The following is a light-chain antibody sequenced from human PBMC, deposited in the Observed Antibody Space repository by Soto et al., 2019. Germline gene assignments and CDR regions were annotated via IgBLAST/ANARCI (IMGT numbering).Light chain of an antibody. J-gene: IGKJ1*01. CDR2: GAS. CDR3: QQYGSSPPRT. V-gene: IGKV3-20*01. Sequence: EMVLTQSPGTLSLSPGDRATLSCRASQSVRSSSLAWYQQKPGQAPRRLIYGASSRATGIPDRFSGSGSGTDFTLTISGLEPEDFAVYYCQQYGSSPPRTFGQGTKVEI. CDR1: QSVRSSS.